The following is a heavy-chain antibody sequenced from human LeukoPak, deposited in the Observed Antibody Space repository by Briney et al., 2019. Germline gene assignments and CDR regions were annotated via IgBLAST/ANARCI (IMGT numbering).Heavy chain of an antibody. V-gene: IGHV1-2*02. CDR1: GYTFTGYY. Sequence: ASVKVSCKASGYTFTGYYIHWVRQAPGQGLEWMGWINPNSGGTDYAQKFQGRVTLTRDTSINTDYMELSILKSDDSAVYYCARVLPDGFFPLEYWGQGTLVTVSS. D-gene: IGHD5-24*01. J-gene: IGHJ4*02. CDR2: INPNSGGT. CDR3: ARVLPDGFFPLEY.